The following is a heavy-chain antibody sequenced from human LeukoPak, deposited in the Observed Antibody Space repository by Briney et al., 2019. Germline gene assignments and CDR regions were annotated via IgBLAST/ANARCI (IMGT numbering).Heavy chain of an antibody. CDR2: IIPIFGTA. CDR1: GGTFSSYA. CDR3: ARAQFLGYYYYYMDV. Sequence: ASVKVSCKASGGTFSSYAISWVRQAPGQGLEWMGGIIPIFGTANYAQKFQGRVTITTDESTSTAYMELSSLRSEDTAVYYCARAQFLGYYYYYMDVWGKGTTVTVSS. D-gene: IGHD1-26*01. J-gene: IGHJ6*03. V-gene: IGHV1-69*05.